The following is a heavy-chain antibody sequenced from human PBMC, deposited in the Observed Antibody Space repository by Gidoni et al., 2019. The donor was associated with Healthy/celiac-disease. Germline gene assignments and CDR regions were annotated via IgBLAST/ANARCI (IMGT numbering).Heavy chain of an antibody. V-gene: IGHV1-69*01. Sequence: QVQLVQSGAEVKKPGSSVKVSCKASGGTFSSYAISWVRQAPGQGLEWMGGSIPIFGTANYAQKCQGRVTITADESTSTAYMELSSLRSEDTAVYYCARSDYGGNSLLDAFDIWGQGTMVTVSS. CDR3: ARSDYGGNSLLDAFDI. CDR2: SIPIFGTA. J-gene: IGHJ3*02. CDR1: GGTFSSYA. D-gene: IGHD4-17*01.